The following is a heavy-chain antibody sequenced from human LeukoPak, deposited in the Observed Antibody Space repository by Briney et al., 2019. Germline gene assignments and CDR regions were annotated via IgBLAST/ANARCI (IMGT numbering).Heavy chain of an antibody. D-gene: IGHD1-7*01. CDR3: ARRTFPNDAFDV. V-gene: IGHV3-21*01. J-gene: IGHJ3*01. Sequence: GGSLRLSCAASGFTFSTFSMNWVRQTPGKGLEWVSAISGSGSDIYYADSVKGRFTVSRDNPKRSLYLQMNSLRAEDTAVYYCARRTFPNDAFDVWGQGTVVTVSS. CDR2: ISGSGSDI. CDR1: GFTFSTFS.